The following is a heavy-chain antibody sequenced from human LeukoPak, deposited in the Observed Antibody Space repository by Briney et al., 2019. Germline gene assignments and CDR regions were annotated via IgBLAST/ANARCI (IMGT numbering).Heavy chain of an antibody. CDR1: GGSISSYY. D-gene: IGHD6-13*01. CDR2: IYTSGST. Sequence: SETLSLTCIVSGGSISSYYWSWIRQPAGKGREWIGRIYTSGSTNYNPSLKSRVTISVDKSKNQFSLKLNSVTAADTAVYYCARDTGSRNIAAAFDYWGQGTLVTVSS. V-gene: IGHV4-4*07. J-gene: IGHJ4*02. CDR3: ARDTGSRNIAAAFDY.